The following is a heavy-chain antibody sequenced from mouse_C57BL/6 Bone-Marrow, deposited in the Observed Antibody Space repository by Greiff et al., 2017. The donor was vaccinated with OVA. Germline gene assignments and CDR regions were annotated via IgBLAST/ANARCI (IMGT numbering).Heavy chain of an antibody. V-gene: IGHV5-6*01. CDR1: GFTFSSYG. CDR2: ISSGGSYT. CDR3: ARHGRWFAY. J-gene: IGHJ3*01. Sequence: EVKLMESGGDLVKPGGSLKLSCAASGFTFSSYGMSWVRQTPDKRLEWVATISSGGSYTYYPDSVKGRFTISRDNAKNTLYLQMSSLKSEDTAMYYCARHGRWFAYWGQGTLVTVSA.